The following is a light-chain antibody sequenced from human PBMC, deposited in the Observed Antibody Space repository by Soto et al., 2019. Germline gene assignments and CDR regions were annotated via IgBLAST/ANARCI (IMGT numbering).Light chain of an antibody. CDR3: TSCITANTRCV. CDR1: SSDIGRYNY. CDR2: EVN. J-gene: IGLJ1*01. Sequence: THPASGSGSPGQSITISCTGTSSDIGRYNYVSWFQQHPGKVPKLVIFEVNYRPSGVSDRFSGSKSGNTASLTITGLQAEDEADYYCTSCITANTRCVFGSGTKVTVL. V-gene: IGLV2-14*01.